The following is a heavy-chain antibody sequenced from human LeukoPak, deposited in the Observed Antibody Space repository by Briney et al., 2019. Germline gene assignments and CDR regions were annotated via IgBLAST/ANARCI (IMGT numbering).Heavy chain of an antibody. CDR1: GGSFSGYH. D-gene: IGHD6-25*01. Sequence: SETLSLTCAVYGGSFSGYHWSWIRQPPGKGLEWIGEIDHTGSTNYNQSLKSRVTISVDTSKNQFSLKLSSVTAADTAVYYCARCGTPIKGWFDPWGQGTLVTVSS. CDR3: ARCGTPIKGWFDP. CDR2: IDHTGST. J-gene: IGHJ5*02. V-gene: IGHV4-34*01.